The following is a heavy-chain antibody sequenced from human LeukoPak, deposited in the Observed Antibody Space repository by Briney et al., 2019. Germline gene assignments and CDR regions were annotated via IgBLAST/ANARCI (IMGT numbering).Heavy chain of an antibody. V-gene: IGHV3-7*01. CDR2: TNQEGSEK. CDR3: ARENHDFWSGYYGAFDI. CDR1: GFTISTYW. Sequence: GGSLRLSCAASGFTISTYWMSWVRQAPGKGLEWVANTNQEGSEKYYVDSVKGRFTISRDNAKNSLYLQMNSLRAEDTAVYYCARENHDFWSGYYGAFDIWGQGTMVTVSS. J-gene: IGHJ3*02. D-gene: IGHD3-3*01.